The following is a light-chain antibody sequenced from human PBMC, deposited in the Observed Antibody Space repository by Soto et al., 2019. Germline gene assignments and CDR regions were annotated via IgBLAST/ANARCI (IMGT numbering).Light chain of an antibody. J-gene: IGKJ3*01. Sequence: EIVLTQSPGTLSLSPGERATLSCRASQSVSSSYLAWYQQKPGQAPRHLIYGASSRATGIPDRFSGSGSGTDFPLTISRLEPEDFAVYYCQQYGTSPPGVTFGPGTKVDIK. CDR3: QQYGTSPPGVT. V-gene: IGKV3-20*01. CDR2: GAS. CDR1: QSVSSSY.